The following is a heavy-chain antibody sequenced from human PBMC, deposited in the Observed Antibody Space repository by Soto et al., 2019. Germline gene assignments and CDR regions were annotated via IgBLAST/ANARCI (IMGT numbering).Heavy chain of an antibody. CDR3: ARQAASLWFGDYRYGMDV. CDR2: IYYSGST. CDR1: GGSISSSSYY. V-gene: IGHV4-39*01. D-gene: IGHD3-10*01. Sequence: QLQLQESGPGLVKPSETLSLTCTVSGGSISSSSYYWGWIRQPPGKGLEWIGSIYYSGSTYYNPSLKRRVTISVDTSKNQFSLKLSSVTAADTAVYYCARQAASLWFGDYRYGMDVWGQGTTVTVSS. J-gene: IGHJ6*02.